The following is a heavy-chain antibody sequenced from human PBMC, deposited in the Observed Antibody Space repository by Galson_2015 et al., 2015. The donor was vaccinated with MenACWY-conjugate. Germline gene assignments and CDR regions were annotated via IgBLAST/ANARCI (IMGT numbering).Heavy chain of an antibody. D-gene: IGHD6-19*01. Sequence: PALVRPTEALTLTCTFSGFSLCSNGVGVGWIRQPPGKALEWLALVYWNDDKRYSPSLKSRLTIPKDTSKHQVVLTVTNMDPVDTATYYCAHRSGYSCGSYSGAFDYWGQGTLLTVSS. V-gene: IGHV2-5*01. CDR3: AHRSGYSCGSYSGAFDY. CDR2: VYWNDDK. CDR1: GFSLCSNGVG. J-gene: IGHJ4*02.